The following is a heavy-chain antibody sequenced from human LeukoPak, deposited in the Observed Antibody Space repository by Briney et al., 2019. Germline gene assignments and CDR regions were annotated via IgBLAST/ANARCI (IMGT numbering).Heavy chain of an antibody. D-gene: IGHD2-2*01. CDR1: GFNFRNYP. J-gene: IGHJ4*02. Sequence: GGSLRLSCATSGFNFRNYPMHWVRQAPGKGLEYVSAIGGNGDTTYYEDSVKGRVTISRDNSKNTLYLQLSSLRVEDTAVYYCVKDEGYCSSVSCSPSYWGQGTLVTVSS. CDR3: VKDEGYCSSVSCSPSY. V-gene: IGHV3-64D*06. CDR2: IGGNGDTT.